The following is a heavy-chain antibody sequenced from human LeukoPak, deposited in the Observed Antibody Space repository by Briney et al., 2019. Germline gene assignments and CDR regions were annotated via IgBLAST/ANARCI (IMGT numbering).Heavy chain of an antibody. D-gene: IGHD5-12*01. CDR1: GGTFSNYA. CDR2: IIPIFGIA. V-gene: IGHV1-69*04. J-gene: IGHJ2*01. CDR3: AREKELGIVANWYFDL. Sequence: AASVKVSCKASGGTFSNYAISWVRQAPGQGLEWMGRIIPIFGIANYAQRSQGRVTITADKSTSTACMELSSLRSEDTAVYYCAREKELGIVANWYFDLWGRGTLVTVSS.